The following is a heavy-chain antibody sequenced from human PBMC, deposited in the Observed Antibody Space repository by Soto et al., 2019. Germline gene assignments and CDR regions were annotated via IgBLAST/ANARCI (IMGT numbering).Heavy chain of an antibody. CDR2: IYYSGST. CDR1: GGSISSYY. J-gene: IGHJ5*02. D-gene: IGHD1-20*01. V-gene: IGHV4-59*08. CDR3: ERRYNWNGWFDP. Sequence: SETLSLTCTVSGGSISSYYWSWIRQPPGKGLEWIGYIYYSGSTNYNPSLKSRVTISVDTSKNQFSLKLSSVTAADTAVYYCERRYNWNGWFDPWSQGTLVTVSS.